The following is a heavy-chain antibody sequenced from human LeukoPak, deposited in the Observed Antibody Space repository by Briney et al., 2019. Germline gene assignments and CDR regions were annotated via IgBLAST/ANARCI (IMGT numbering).Heavy chain of an antibody. Sequence: GGSLRLSCAASGFTFSSYAMHWVRQAPGKGLEWVAVISYDGSNKYYADSVKGRFTISRDNSKNTLYLQMNSLRAEDTAVYYCARDKDYYDSSGDFDCWGQGTLVTVSS. D-gene: IGHD3-22*01. CDR3: ARDKDYYDSSGDFDC. CDR1: GFTFSSYA. V-gene: IGHV3-30-3*01. CDR2: ISYDGSNK. J-gene: IGHJ4*02.